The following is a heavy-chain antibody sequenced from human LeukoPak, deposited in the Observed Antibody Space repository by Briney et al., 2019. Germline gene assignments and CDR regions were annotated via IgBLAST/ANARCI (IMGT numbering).Heavy chain of an antibody. CDR3: AKAGGSVTTRSHFDY. V-gene: IGHV3-9*01. D-gene: IGHD4-17*01. CDR1: GFTFDDYA. J-gene: IGHJ4*02. CDR2: ISWNSGSI. Sequence: SLRLSCAASGFTFDDYAMHWVRQAPGKGLEWVSGISWNSGSIGYADSVKGRFTISRDNAKNSLYLQMNSLRAEDTALYYCAKAGGSVTTRSHFDYWGQGTLVTVSS.